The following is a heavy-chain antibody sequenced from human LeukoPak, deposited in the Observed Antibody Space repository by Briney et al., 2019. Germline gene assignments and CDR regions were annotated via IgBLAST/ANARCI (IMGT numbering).Heavy chain of an antibody. CDR3: AREGPEVGYCTNGVCPGRGRWFDP. CDR1: GYTFTSYG. V-gene: IGHV1-18*01. CDR2: ISAYNGNT. J-gene: IGHJ5*02. D-gene: IGHD2-8*01. Sequence: ASVKVSCKASGYTFTSYGISWVRQAPGQGLEWMGWISAYNGNTNYAQKLQGRVTMTTDTSASTAYMELRSLRSDDTAVYYCAREGPEVGYCTNGVCPGRGRWFDPWGQRTLVTVSS.